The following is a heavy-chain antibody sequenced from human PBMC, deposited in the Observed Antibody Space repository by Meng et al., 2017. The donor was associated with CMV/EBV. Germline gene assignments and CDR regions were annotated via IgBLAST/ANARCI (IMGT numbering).Heavy chain of an antibody. CDR3: ARDPLEYSSSPVAFDI. CDR1: GFTFSSYW. Sequence: GESLKISCAASGFTFSSYWMHWVRQAPGKGLVWVSRINSDGSSTSYADSVKGRFTISRDNSKNTLYLQMNSLRAEDTAVYYCARDPLEYSSSPVAFDIWGQGTMVTVSS. CDR2: INSDGSST. J-gene: IGHJ3*02. D-gene: IGHD6-6*01. V-gene: IGHV3-74*01.